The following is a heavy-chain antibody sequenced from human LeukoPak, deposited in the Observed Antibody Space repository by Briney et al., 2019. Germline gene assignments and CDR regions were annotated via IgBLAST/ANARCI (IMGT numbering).Heavy chain of an antibody. CDR1: GGTFISYA. D-gene: IGHD2-8*01. Sequence: ASVKVSCKASGGTFISYAISWVRQAPGQGLEWMGGIIPIFGTANYAQKFQGRVTITADKSTSTAYMELSSLRSEDTAVYYCARRGLRGHYFDYWGQGTQVTVSS. V-gene: IGHV1-69*06. J-gene: IGHJ4*02. CDR3: ARRGLRGHYFDY. CDR2: IIPIFGTA.